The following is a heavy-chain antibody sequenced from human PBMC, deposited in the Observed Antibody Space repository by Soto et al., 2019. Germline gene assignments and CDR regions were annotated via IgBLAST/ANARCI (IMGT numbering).Heavy chain of an antibody. CDR3: AREYSSSYYYYYGMDV. Sequence: QVQLQESGPGLVKPSQTLSLTCTVSGGSISSGGYYWSWIRQHPGKGLEWIGYIYYSGSTYYNPYLKSRVTISVDTSKNPFSLKLSSVTAADTAVYYCAREYSSSYYYYYGMDVWGQGTTVTVSS. V-gene: IGHV4-31*03. D-gene: IGHD6-6*01. CDR2: IYYSGST. J-gene: IGHJ6*02. CDR1: GGSISSGGYY.